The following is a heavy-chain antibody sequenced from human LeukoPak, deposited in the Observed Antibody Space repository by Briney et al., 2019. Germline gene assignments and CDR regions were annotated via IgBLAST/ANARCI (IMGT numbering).Heavy chain of an antibody. D-gene: IGHD5-12*01. Sequence: PSETLSLTCTLSGGSINSYYWSWIRQPPGKGLEWIGYIYYRGSTNYNTSFKSRVPISVDTSKNQFSLKLSSVTAADTAVYYCARLAGYSGYDFRAYYFDYWGQGTLVTVSS. J-gene: IGHJ4*02. CDR3: ARLAGYSGYDFRAYYFDY. CDR2: IYYRGST. CDR1: GGSINSYY. V-gene: IGHV4-59*08.